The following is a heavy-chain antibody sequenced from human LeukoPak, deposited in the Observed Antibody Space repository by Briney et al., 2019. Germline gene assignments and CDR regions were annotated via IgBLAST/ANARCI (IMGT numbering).Heavy chain of an antibody. V-gene: IGHV3-53*01. J-gene: IGHJ5*02. Sequence: GGSLRLSCAASGFTVSSNYMSWVRQAPGKGLEWVSVINSGGSTYYADSVKGRFTISRDNSKNTLYLQMNSLRAGDTAVYYCAREGSRHWFDPWGQGTLVTVSS. CDR1: GFTVSSNY. CDR2: INSGGST. D-gene: IGHD2-15*01. CDR3: AREGSRHWFDP.